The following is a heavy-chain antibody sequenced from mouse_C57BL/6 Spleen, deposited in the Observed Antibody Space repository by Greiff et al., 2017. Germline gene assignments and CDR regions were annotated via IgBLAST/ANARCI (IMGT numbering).Heavy chain of an antibody. CDR1: GFTFSSYA. CDR2: ISSGGDYI. V-gene: IGHV5-9-1*02. Sequence: EVMLVESGEGLVKPGGSLKLSCAASGFTFSSYAMSWVRQTPEKRLEWVAYISSGGDYIYYADTVKGRFTISRDNARNTLYLQMSSLKSEDTAMYYCTREASYYSKRGYFDVWGTGTTVTVSS. J-gene: IGHJ1*03. CDR3: TREASYYSKRGYFDV. D-gene: IGHD2-5*01.